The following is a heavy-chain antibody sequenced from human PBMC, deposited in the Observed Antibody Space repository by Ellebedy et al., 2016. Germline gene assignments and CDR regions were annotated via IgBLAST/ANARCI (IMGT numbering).Heavy chain of an antibody. CDR3: ARSTGSYYLGN. CDR2: IYHSGSA. CDR1: GASMSSGSYS. D-gene: IGHD1-26*01. Sequence: SETLSLTCAVSGASMSSGSYSWNWIRQPPGTGLEWIGCIYHSGSAYYSPALGRRVTLSVDKSKTQFSLKLSSMTAAETAIYYCARSTGSYYLGNWGQGILVAVSS. V-gene: IGHV4-30-2*01. J-gene: IGHJ4*02.